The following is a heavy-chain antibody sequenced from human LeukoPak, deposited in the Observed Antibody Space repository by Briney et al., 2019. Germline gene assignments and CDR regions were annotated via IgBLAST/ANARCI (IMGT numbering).Heavy chain of an antibody. V-gene: IGHV3-23*01. D-gene: IGHD3-9*01. Sequence: PGGSLRLSCAASRFTVSTNYMTWVRQAPGKGLEWASGIGASGGSTSYADSVKGRFTISRENSKNTLYLQMNSLRTEDTAVYYCAKAEGYDILTGLDYWGQGTLVTVSS. CDR1: RFTVSTNY. J-gene: IGHJ4*02. CDR3: AKAEGYDILTGLDY. CDR2: IGASGGST.